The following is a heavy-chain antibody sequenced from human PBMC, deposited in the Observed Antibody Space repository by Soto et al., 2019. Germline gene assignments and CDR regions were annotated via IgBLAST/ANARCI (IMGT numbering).Heavy chain of an antibody. Sequence: GGSLRLSCAASGFTFSSYAMSWDRQAPGKGLEWVSAISSSGGSTYYADSVKGRFTISRDNSKNTLYLQMNSLRAEDTAVYYCAKRLLWFGESYYYYGMDVWGQGTTVTVSS. D-gene: IGHD3-10*01. V-gene: IGHV3-23*01. CDR1: GFTFSSYA. CDR3: AKRLLWFGESYYYYGMDV. J-gene: IGHJ6*02. CDR2: ISSSGGST.